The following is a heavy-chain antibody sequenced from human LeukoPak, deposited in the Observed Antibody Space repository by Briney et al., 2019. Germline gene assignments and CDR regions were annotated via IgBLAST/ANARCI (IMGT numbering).Heavy chain of an antibody. CDR2: INHSGST. J-gene: IGHJ4*02. D-gene: IGHD6-19*01. Sequence: GSLRLSCAASGFTFSSYEMNWVRQPPGKGLEWIGEINHSGSTNYNPSLKSRVTISVDTSKNQFSLKLSSVTAADTAVYYCARRYSSGWRLMPFDYWGQGTLVTVSS. CDR1: GFTFSSYE. CDR3: ARRYSSGWRLMPFDY. V-gene: IGHV4-34*01.